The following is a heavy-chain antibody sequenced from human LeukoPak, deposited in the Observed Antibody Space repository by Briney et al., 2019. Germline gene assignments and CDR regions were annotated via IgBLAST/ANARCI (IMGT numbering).Heavy chain of an antibody. Sequence: GGSLRLSCAASGFTFSNAWMSWVRQAPGKGLEWVANIREDGGHKNYVDSVKGRFSISRDNAKNSLFLQMDSLGVDDTAIYYCARDGRGGHNDFWGQGTLITVSS. J-gene: IGHJ4*02. CDR2: IREDGGHK. D-gene: IGHD4-23*01. CDR3: ARDGRGGHNDF. CDR1: GFTFSNAW. V-gene: IGHV3-7*01.